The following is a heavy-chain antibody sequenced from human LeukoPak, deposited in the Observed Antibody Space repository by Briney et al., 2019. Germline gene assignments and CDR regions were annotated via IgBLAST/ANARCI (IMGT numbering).Heavy chain of an antibody. Sequence: PSETLSLTCTVSGGSVSSSTYYWSWIRQPPGKGLEWIGYIYYSGSTKYNPSLKSRVTISVDPSKRQASLTLSSVAAADPAVYYCARAVYGSGRPLFDDWGQGILVTVSS. J-gene: IGHJ4*02. CDR2: IYYSGST. CDR1: GGSVSSSTYY. D-gene: IGHD3-10*01. CDR3: ARAVYGSGRPLFDD. V-gene: IGHV4-61*01.